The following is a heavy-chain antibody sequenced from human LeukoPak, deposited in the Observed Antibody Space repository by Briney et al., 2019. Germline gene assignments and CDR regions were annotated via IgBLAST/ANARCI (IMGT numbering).Heavy chain of an antibody. Sequence: GRSLRLSCAASGFTFRNYYMHWVRQAPGKGLEWVSYISSSSSTIYYADSVKGRFTISRDNAKNSLYLQMNSLRDEDTAVYYCARELRFGDAFDIWGQGTMVTVSS. D-gene: IGHD3-10*01. V-gene: IGHV3-48*02. CDR2: ISSSSSTI. J-gene: IGHJ3*02. CDR1: GFTFRNYY. CDR3: ARELRFGDAFDI.